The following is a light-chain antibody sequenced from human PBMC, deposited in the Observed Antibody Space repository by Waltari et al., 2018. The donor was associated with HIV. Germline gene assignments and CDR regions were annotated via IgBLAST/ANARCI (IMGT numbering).Light chain of an antibody. Sequence: DIQMTQSPSSLSASVGDRVTITCRASQTIDNYLNWYQQKPGKAPKVLIYAASSLQSGVPSRFSASGTGTVFTLTINTLQPEDVATDYCQQSYSYPRTFGPGTKVDVK. J-gene: IGKJ3*01. CDR2: AAS. V-gene: IGKV1-39*01. CDR3: QQSYSYPRT. CDR1: QTIDNY.